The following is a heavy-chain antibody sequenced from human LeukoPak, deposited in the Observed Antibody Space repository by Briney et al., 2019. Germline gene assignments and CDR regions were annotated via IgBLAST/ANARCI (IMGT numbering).Heavy chain of an antibody. CDR3: ARGGVAAGFYYYYMDV. D-gene: IGHD6-13*01. CDR2: INSDGSST. J-gene: IGHJ6*03. Sequence: PGGSLRLSCAASGFTFSRYWMHWVRQAPGKGLVWVSRINSDGSSTSYADSVKGRFTISRDNAKNTLYLQMNGLRAEDTAVYYCARGGVAAGFYYYYMDVWGKGTTVTVSS. V-gene: IGHV3-74*01. CDR1: GFTFSRYW.